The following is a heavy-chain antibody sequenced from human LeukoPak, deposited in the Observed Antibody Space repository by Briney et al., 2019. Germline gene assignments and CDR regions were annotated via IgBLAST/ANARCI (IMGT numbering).Heavy chain of an antibody. CDR1: GFTFSSYA. CDR3: AKLSWFGELEY. D-gene: IGHD3-10*01. J-gene: IGHJ4*02. V-gene: IGHV3-23*01. Sequence: GGSLRLSCAASGFTFSSYAMSWVRQAPGKGLEWVSVISGSGGSTFYADSVKGRFTISRDNSKNTLYLQMNSLRAEDTAVYYCAKLSWFGELEYWGQGTLVTVSS. CDR2: ISGSGGST.